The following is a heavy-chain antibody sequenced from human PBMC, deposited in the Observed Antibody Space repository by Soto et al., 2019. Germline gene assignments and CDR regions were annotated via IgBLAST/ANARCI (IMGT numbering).Heavy chain of an antibody. V-gene: IGHV4-30-4*01. CDR3: AKGIHVDIVATILPL. J-gene: IGHJ4*02. D-gene: IGHD5-12*01. Sequence: SETLSLTCTVSGASISSSDYYWSWIRQPPGKGLEWIGYRHYSGSTFYNPSLKSRVIISLDTSKNQFSLRLGSVAATDMAVYYCAKGIHVDIVATILPLWGQGTLVTVSS. CDR1: GASISSSDYY. CDR2: RHYSGST.